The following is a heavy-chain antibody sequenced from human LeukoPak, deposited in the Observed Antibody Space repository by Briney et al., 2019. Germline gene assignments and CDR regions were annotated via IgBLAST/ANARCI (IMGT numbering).Heavy chain of an antibody. D-gene: IGHD3-10*01. Sequence: ASVKVSCKTSGYTFTGYYLHWVRQAPGQGLEWMGLINTDSGWTNYAQKFQARVSMTKDASISTAYMQLSRLRSDDTAVYYCARDLVLWFGEALSTYNWFDPWGQGTLVTVSS. J-gene: IGHJ5*02. CDR1: GYTFTGYY. CDR3: ARDLVLWFGEALSTYNWFDP. V-gene: IGHV1-2*02. CDR2: INTDSGWT.